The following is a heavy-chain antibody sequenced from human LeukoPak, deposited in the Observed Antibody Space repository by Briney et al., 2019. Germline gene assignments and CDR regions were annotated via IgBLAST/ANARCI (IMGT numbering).Heavy chain of an antibody. Sequence: EASVKVSCKASGYTFTSYDINWVRQATGQGLEWMGWMNPNSGNTGYAQKFQGRVTMTRNTSISTAYMELSSLRSEDTAVYYCASYIAVAGPYYYYYGMDVWGQGTTVTVSS. V-gene: IGHV1-8*01. J-gene: IGHJ6*02. D-gene: IGHD6-19*01. CDR1: GYTFTSYD. CDR2: MNPNSGNT. CDR3: ASYIAVAGPYYYYYGMDV.